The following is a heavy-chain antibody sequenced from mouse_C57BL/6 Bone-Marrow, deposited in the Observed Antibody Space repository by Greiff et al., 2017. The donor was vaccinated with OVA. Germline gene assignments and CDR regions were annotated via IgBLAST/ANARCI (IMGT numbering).Heavy chain of an antibody. D-gene: IGHD3-3*01. Sequence: HVQLQQPGAELVMPGASVKLSCKASGYTFTSYWMHWVKQRPGQGLEWIGVIDPSDSYYNYNQKFKGKSTLTLDKSSSTTYMQLSSLTSKDSAVYYCEREGLEWAMDYWGQGTSVTVSS. CDR2: IDPSDSYY. J-gene: IGHJ4*01. CDR3: EREGLEWAMDY. CDR1: GYTFTSYW. V-gene: IGHV1-69*01.